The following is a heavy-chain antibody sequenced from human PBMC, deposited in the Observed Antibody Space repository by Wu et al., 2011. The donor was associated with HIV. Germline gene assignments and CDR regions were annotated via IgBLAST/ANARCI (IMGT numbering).Heavy chain of an antibody. D-gene: IGHD6-13*01. CDR1: GYKFTMNW. V-gene: IGHV5-51*03. CDR2: IYPGDSDT. Sequence: VQLVQSGAEVKKPGESLKISCKASGYKFTMNWIGWVRQMPGKGLEWMGIIYPGDSDTRYSPSFQGQVTISADKSISTVYLQWSRLKASDTAMYYCARLAAAGLDAFDIWAKGQWSPSLQ. J-gene: IGHJ3*02. CDR3: ARLAAAGLDAFDI.